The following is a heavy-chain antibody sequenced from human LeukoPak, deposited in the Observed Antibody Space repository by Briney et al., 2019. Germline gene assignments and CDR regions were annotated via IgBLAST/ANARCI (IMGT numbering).Heavy chain of an antibody. CDR2: MNPNSGNT. V-gene: IGHV1-8*01. J-gene: IGHJ3*02. CDR3: ARGNRRGYRNHDAFDI. Sequence: ASVKVSCKASGYTFTSYDINWVRQATGQGLERMGWMNPNSGNTGYAQKFQGRVTMTRNTSISTAYMELSSLRSEDTAVYYCARGNRRGYRNHDAFDIWGQGTMVTVSS. CDR1: GYTFTSYD. D-gene: IGHD5-18*01.